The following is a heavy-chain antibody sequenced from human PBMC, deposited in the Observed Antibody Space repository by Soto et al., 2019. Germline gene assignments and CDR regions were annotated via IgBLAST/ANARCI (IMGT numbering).Heavy chain of an antibody. CDR2: TYYRSKWYY. J-gene: IGHJ4*01. Sequence: SETLSLTCAITGDSVSSNSAGWSWVRQSPSRGLEWLGRTYYRSKWYYEYAVSVRGRITINPDTSKNQYSLQLNSVTPEDTAVYFWTKGKQNRGRILDYWGQGTLVTVSS. CDR1: GDSVSSNSAG. V-gene: IGHV6-1*01. D-gene: IGHD1-26*01. CDR3: TKGKQNRGRILDY.